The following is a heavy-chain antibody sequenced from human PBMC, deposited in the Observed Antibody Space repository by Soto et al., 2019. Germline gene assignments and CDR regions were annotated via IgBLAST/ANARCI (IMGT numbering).Heavy chain of an antibody. V-gene: IGHV3-11*01. CDR2: ISSSGSTI. J-gene: IGHJ6*03. D-gene: IGHD2-15*01. CDR1: GFTFSDYY. CDR3: ARRVVVAAPYYMDV. Sequence: GGSLRLSCAASGFTFSDYYMSWIRQAPGKGLEWVSYISSSGSTIYYADSVKGRFTISRDNAKNSLYLQMNSLRAEDTAVYYCARRVVVAAPYYMDVWGKGTTVTVSS.